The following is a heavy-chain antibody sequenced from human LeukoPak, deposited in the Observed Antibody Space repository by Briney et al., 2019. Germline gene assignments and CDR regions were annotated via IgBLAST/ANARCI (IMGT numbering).Heavy chain of an antibody. CDR2: IDNAGGDI. J-gene: IGHJ6*03. CDR1: KFSFSNYE. D-gene: IGHD5-12*01. V-gene: IGHV3-48*03. CDR3: AREEKYSGSEFYYYYMDV. Sequence: PGGSLRLSCAASKFSFSNYEMNWVRQAPGKGPEWIAYIDNAGGDIYYAESVKGRFTISRDNAKNSLYLQMNSLRVEDTVVYYCAREEKYSGSEFYYYYMDVWGKGTTVTVSS.